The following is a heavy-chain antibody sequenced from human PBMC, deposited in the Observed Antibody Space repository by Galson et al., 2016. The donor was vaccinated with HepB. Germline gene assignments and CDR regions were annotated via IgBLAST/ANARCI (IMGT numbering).Heavy chain of an antibody. CDR2: ISYDGSNK. V-gene: IGHV3-30*03. J-gene: IGHJ4*02. CDR3: ARARGYSGYDLGY. D-gene: IGHD5-12*01. Sequence: SLRLSCAASGFPFSNHGFHWVRQAPGKGLEWVTVISYDGSNKYYADSVKGRFTISRDNSKNTLYLQMNSLRAEDTAVYYCARARGYSGYDLGYWGQGTLVTVSS. CDR1: GFPFSNHG.